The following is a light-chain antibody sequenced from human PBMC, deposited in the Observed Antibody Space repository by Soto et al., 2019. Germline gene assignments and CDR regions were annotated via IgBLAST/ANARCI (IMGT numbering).Light chain of an antibody. J-gene: IGKJ4*01. Sequence: DIQLTQSPSFLSASVGDRVTITCRASQGINDYLAWYQQKPGKAPKLLIYSASTLQSGVPSRFSGTGSGTEFTLAISSLQPEDCATYYCQQRKSYPVTFGGGTKVDIK. V-gene: IGKV1-9*01. CDR1: QGINDY. CDR3: QQRKSYPVT. CDR2: SAS.